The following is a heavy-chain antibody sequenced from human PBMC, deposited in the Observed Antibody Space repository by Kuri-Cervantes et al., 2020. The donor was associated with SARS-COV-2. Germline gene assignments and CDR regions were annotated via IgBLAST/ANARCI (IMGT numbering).Heavy chain of an antibody. CDR2: ISGSGGST. Sequence: GESLKISCAASGFTFSSYAMSWVRQAPGKGLEWVSAISGSGGSTYYADSVKGRFTISRDNSKNTLYLQMNSLRAEDTAVYYCAKGDLSRNYHFDYWGQGTLVTVSS. J-gene: IGHJ4*02. CDR1: GFTFSSYA. CDR3: AKGDLSRNYHFDY. V-gene: IGHV3-23*01. D-gene: IGHD1-7*01.